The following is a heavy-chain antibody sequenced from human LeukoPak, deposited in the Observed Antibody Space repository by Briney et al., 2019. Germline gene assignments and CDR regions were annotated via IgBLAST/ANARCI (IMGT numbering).Heavy chain of an antibody. CDR2: IRYDGSNK. V-gene: IGHV3-30*02. CDR3: ANDLGYRTNGVCGYFDY. Sequence: PGGSLRLSCAASGFTFSSYGMHWVRQAPGKGLEWVAFIRYDGSNKYYADSVKGRFTISRDNSKNTLYLQMNSLRAEDTAVYYCANDLGYRTNGVCGYFDYWGQGTLVTVSS. CDR1: GFTFSSYG. J-gene: IGHJ4*02. D-gene: IGHD2-8*01.